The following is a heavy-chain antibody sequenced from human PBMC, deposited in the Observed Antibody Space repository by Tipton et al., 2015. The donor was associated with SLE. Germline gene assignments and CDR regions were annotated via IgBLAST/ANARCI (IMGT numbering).Heavy chain of an antibody. Sequence: TLSLTCTVSGGSIGSSSYYWGWIRQPPGKGLGWIGSIYYSGSTYYNPSLKSRVTISVDTSKNQFSLKLSSVTAADTAVYYCAGQSSSWYFYFDYWGQGTLVTVSS. D-gene: IGHD6-13*01. CDR2: IYYSGST. CDR3: AGQSSSWYFYFDY. V-gene: IGHV4-39*07. J-gene: IGHJ4*02. CDR1: GGSIGSSSYY.